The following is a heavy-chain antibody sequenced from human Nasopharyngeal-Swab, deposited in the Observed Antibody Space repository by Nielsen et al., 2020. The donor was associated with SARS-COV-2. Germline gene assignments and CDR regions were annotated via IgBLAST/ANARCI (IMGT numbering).Heavy chain of an antibody. J-gene: IGHJ4*02. CDR3: AARGGVILPFDY. Sequence: WVRQAPRQRLEWIGWIVVGSGNTNYAQKFQERVTITRDMSTSTAYMELSSLRSEDTAVYYCAARGGVILPFDYWGQGTLVTVSS. V-gene: IGHV1-58*01. CDR2: IVVGSGNT. D-gene: IGHD3-16*01.